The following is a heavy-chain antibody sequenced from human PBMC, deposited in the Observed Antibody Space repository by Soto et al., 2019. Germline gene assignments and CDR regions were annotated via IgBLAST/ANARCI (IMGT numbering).Heavy chain of an antibody. CDR1: GYTFTSYG. J-gene: IGHJ6*02. Sequence: ASVKVSCKASGYTFTSYGISWVRQAPGQGLEWMGWISAYNGNTNYAQKLQGRVTMTTDTSTSTAYMELRSLRSDDTAVYCCARDHVDIVATIPNYYYYYYGMDVWGQGTTVTVSS. CDR3: ARDHVDIVATIPNYYYYYYGMDV. CDR2: ISAYNGNT. V-gene: IGHV1-18*01. D-gene: IGHD5-12*01.